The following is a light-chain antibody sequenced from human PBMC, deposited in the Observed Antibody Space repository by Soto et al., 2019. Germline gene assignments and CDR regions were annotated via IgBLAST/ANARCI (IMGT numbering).Light chain of an antibody. Sequence: EIVLTQSPGTLSLSPGERATLSCRASQSVSSNFLAWYQQTPGQAPRLLIHGGSIRATGIPDRFSGSVSGTDFTLTISRLEPEDFAVYYCQQYGRSPRTFGQGTKVEIK. V-gene: IGKV3-20*01. CDR1: QSVSSNF. CDR3: QQYGRSPRT. J-gene: IGKJ1*01. CDR2: GGS.